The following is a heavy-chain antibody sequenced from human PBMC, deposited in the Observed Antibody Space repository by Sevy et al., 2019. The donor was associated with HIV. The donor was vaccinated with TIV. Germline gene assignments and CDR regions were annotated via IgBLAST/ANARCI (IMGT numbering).Heavy chain of an antibody. J-gene: IGHJ4*02. D-gene: IGHD3-22*01. CDR2: TSGSGGST. CDR1: GFTFTSYA. CDR3: ASTIDDDSSGYYYNFDY. V-gene: IGHV3-23*01. Sequence: GGSLRLSCAASGFTFTSYAMSWVRQAPGKGLEWVSATSGSGGSTYYADSVRGRFTITRDNSKNTLYLQMNSLRAEDTAIYYGASTIDDDSSGYYYNFDYWGQGTLVTVSS.